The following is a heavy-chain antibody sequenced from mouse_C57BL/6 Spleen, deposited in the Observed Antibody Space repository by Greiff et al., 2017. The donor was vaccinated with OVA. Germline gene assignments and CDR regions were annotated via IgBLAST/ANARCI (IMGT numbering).Heavy chain of an antibody. D-gene: IGHD3-1*01. V-gene: IGHV1-59*01. CDR3: ARALRGYYFDY. Sequence: VQLQQPGAELVRPGTSVKLSCTASGYTFTSYWMHWVKQRPGQGLEWIGVIDPSDSYTNYNQKFKGKATLTVDTSSSTAYMQLSSLTSEDSAVDYCARALRGYYFDYWGQGTTLTVSS. CDR2: IDPSDSYT. CDR1: GYTFTSYW. J-gene: IGHJ2*01.